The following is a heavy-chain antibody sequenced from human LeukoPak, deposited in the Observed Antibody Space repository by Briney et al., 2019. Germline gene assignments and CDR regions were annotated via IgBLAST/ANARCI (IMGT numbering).Heavy chain of an antibody. CDR2: IRNSGTT. J-gene: IGHJ3*02. CDR3: ARHQNYGDYALDI. D-gene: IGHD4-17*01. Sequence: SETLSLTCTVSGDSINNYYWSWMRQPPGKGLEWIAYIRNSGTTNYNPSLKTRVTISMDTSTNQFSLKVTSVPAADTAVYYCARHQNYGDYALDIWGQGTMVSVSS. V-gene: IGHV4-59*08. CDR1: GDSINNYY.